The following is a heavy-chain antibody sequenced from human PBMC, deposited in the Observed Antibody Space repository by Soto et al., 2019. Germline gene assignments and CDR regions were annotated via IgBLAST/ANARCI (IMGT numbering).Heavy chain of an antibody. Sequence: QVQLVQSGAEVKRPGASVKVSCKASGYTFTTYYMHWVRQAPGQGLEWLGIINPNGGSTTYAQKFKGRVTTTTDTSTSTVYLELSSLRSEDTAVYYCARAGYCSGGTCFHGNCDYWGQGTLVTVSA. J-gene: IGHJ4*02. CDR3: ARAGYCSGGTCFHGNCDY. CDR2: INPNGGST. D-gene: IGHD2-15*01. V-gene: IGHV1-46*01. CDR1: GYTFTTYY.